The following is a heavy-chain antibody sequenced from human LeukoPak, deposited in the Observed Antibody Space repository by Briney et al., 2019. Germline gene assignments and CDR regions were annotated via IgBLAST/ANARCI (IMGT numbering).Heavy chain of an antibody. CDR1: AFTFSTYA. V-gene: IGHV3-53*01. Sequence: GGSLRLSCAASAFTFSTYAMSWVRQAPGKGLEWVSVIYSGGSTYYADSVKGRFTISRDNSKSTLYIQMNSLRAEDTAVYYCARAKPKNMVRGLIMRRESRYYFDYWGQGTLVTVSS. J-gene: IGHJ4*02. CDR3: ARAKPKNMVRGLIMRRESRYYFDY. D-gene: IGHD3-10*01. CDR2: IYSGGST.